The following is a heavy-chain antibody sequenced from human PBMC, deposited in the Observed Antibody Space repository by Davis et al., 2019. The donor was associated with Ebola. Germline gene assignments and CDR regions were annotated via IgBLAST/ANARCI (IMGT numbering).Heavy chain of an antibody. D-gene: IGHD4-23*01. V-gene: IGHV4-30-4*01. CDR1: GDSISSGNYY. J-gene: IGHJ5*02. CDR3: ARGTAYGGNSVWFDP. CDR2: IYYSGST. Sequence: SETLSLTCSVSGDSISSGNYYWSWIRQPPGKGLEWIGYIYYSGSTYYNPSLKSRVTISVDTSKNQFSLKLSSVTAADTAVYYCARGTAYGGNSVWFDPWGQGTLVTVSS.